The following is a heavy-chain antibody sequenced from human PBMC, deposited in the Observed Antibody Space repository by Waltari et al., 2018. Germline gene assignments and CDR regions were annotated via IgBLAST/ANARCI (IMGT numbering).Heavy chain of an antibody. CDR2: IYYRGST. V-gene: IGHV4-31*03. D-gene: IGHD3-22*01. J-gene: IGHJ5*02. CDR1: GRSISSGGHY. Sequence: QVRLQESGPGLVKPSQTLSLTCTFSGRSISSGGHYWSGTRQHPGQGLEWIGYIYYRGSTYYNPTLKSRVTISVNTSKNQFSRKLSAVTAADTAGYYCARGSRGYNGFDPWGQGTLVTVSS. CDR3: ARGSRGYNGFDP.